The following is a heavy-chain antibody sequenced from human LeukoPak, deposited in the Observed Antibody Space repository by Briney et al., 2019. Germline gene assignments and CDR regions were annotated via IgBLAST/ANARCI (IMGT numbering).Heavy chain of an antibody. J-gene: IGHJ6*02. CDR2: ISYDGSNK. CDR1: GFTFSSYA. CDR3: ARGHWIFGVVITQYYGMDV. D-gene: IGHD3-3*01. V-gene: IGHV3-30-3*01. Sequence: GGSLRLSCAASGFTFSSYAMHWVRQAPGKGLEWVAVISYDGSNKYYADSVKGRFTISRDNSRNTLYLQMNSLRAEDTAVYYCARGHWIFGVVITQYYGMDVWGQGTTVTVSS.